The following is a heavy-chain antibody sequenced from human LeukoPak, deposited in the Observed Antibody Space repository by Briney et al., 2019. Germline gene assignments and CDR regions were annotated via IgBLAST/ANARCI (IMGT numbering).Heavy chain of an antibody. D-gene: IGHD5-18*01. V-gene: IGHV3-48*01. Sequence: PGGSLRLSCIGSGFSFSSHSMNWVRQAPGKGLEWLSYITSTSHTIYYADSVKGRFTISRDNSKNTLYLQMNSLRAEDTAVYYCAKADTAMDYFDYWGQGILVTVSS. CDR2: ITSTSHTI. J-gene: IGHJ4*02. CDR3: AKADTAMDYFDY. CDR1: GFSFSSHS.